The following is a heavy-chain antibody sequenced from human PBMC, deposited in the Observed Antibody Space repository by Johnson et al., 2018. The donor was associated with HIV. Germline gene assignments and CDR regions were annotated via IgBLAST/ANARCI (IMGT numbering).Heavy chain of an antibody. D-gene: IGHD6-13*01. CDR2: INSDGSST. Sequence: EVQLVESGGGLVQTGGSLRLSCAASGFTFSSYWMYWVRQAPGKGLVWVSRINSDGSSTYYAASVKARFTISRDNSKNTLYLQMNSLRAEDTAGYYCASFAAAGDAFDIWGQGTMVTVSS. V-gene: IGHV3-74*01. CDR1: GFTFSSYW. J-gene: IGHJ3*02. CDR3: ASFAAAGDAFDI.